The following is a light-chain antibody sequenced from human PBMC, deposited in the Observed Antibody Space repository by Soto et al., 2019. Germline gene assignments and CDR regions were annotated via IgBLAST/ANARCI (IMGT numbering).Light chain of an antibody. CDR1: SSNIGAGYD. Sequence: QLVLTQPPSVSGAPGQRVTISCTGSSSNIGAGYDVHWYQHLPGTAPKLLIYGNNDRPSGVPDRFSGSKSGTSVSLAITGLQAEDEADYYCQSYDSSLSGYVFGTGTKVTVL. CDR2: GNN. CDR3: QSYDSSLSGYV. J-gene: IGLJ1*01. V-gene: IGLV1-40*01.